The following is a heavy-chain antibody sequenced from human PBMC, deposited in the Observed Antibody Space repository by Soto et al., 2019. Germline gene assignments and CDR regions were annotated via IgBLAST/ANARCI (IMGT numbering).Heavy chain of an antibody. CDR1: GFTFSSYA. D-gene: IGHD2-2*01. CDR3: AKDNVPAATLFYYYYGMDV. J-gene: IGHJ6*02. V-gene: IGHV3-23*01. CDR2: ISGSGGST. Sequence: GGSLRLSCAASGFTFSSYAMSWVRQAPGKGLEWVSAISGSGGSTYYADSVKGRFTISRDNSKNTLYLQMNSLRAEDTAVYYCAKDNVPAATLFYYYYGMDVCGQGTTVTVPS.